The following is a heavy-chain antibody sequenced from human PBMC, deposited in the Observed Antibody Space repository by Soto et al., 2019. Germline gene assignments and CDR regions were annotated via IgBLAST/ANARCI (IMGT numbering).Heavy chain of an antibody. Sequence: EVQLLESGGGLVQPGGSLRLSCAASGFTFISYAMSWVRQAPGKGLEWVSAISGSGGSTYYADSVKGRFTISRDNSKNTLYLQMNSLRAEDTAVYYCARTFGVVTATWFDPWGQGTLVTVSS. CDR2: ISGSGGST. D-gene: IGHD3-3*01. CDR3: ARTFGVVTATWFDP. J-gene: IGHJ5*02. CDR1: GFTFISYA. V-gene: IGHV3-23*01.